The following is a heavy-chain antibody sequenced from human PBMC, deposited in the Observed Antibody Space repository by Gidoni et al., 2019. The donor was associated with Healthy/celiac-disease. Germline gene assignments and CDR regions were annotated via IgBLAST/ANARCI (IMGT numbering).Heavy chain of an antibody. CDR3: ARLEYSSGWL. V-gene: IGHV4-39*01. CDR2: IYYSGST. J-gene: IGHJ4*02. CDR1: GGYISSSSFY. D-gene: IGHD6-19*01. Sequence: QLQLQASGPGLVKPSDTLSLTCTAPGGYISSSSFYWGWIRPPPGKGLEWIGSIYYSGSTYYNPSLKSRVTISVDTSKNQFSLKVSSVTAADTAVYYCARLEYSSGWLWGQGTLVTVSS.